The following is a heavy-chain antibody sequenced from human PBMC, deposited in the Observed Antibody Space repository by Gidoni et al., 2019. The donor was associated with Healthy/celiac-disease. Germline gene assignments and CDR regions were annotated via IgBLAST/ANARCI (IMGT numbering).Heavy chain of an antibody. V-gene: IGHV4-34*01. CDR3: ARDVRTHPPGIAAAGTPLGDY. D-gene: IGHD6-13*01. CDR2: INHSGST. J-gene: IGHJ4*02. Sequence: WIGEINHSGSTNYNPSLKSRITISVDTSKNQFSLKLSSVTAADTSVYYCARDVRTHPPGIAAAGTPLGDYWGQGTLVTVSS.